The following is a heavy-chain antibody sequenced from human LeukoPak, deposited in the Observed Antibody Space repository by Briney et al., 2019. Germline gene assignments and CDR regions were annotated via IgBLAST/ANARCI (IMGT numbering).Heavy chain of an antibody. CDR3: ARGVVNYLVWGDAFDI. J-gene: IGHJ3*02. CDR2: INPNSGGT. CDR1: GYTFTGYY. D-gene: IGHD3-3*01. V-gene: IGHV1-2*02. Sequence: ASVKVSCKASGYTFTGYYMHWVRQAPGQGLEWMGWINPNSGGTNYAQKFQGRDTMTRDTSISTAYMELSRLRSDDTAVYYCARGVVNYLVWGDAFDIWGQGTMVTVSS.